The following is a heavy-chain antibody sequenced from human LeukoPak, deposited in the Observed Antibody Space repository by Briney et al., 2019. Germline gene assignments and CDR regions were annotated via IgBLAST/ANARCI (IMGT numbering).Heavy chain of an antibody. V-gene: IGHV4-38-2*01. D-gene: IGHD2-2*01. CDR2: VLHSGST. CDR3: ARSLSTAGIDY. Sequence: SETLSLTCAVSGYSISSGRYWGWIRQPPGKGLEWIGSVLHSGSTYYNPSLKSRVTISVDTSKNQFSLNLRSVTAADTAMYFCARSLSTAGIDYWGQGTLVTVSS. CDR1: GYSISSGRY. J-gene: IGHJ4*02.